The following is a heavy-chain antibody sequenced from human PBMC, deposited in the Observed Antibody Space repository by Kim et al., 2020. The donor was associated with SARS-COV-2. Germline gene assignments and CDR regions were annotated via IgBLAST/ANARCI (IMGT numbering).Heavy chain of an antibody. CDR3: ASYDFWSGYDPYYYYGMDV. CDR1: GYTFTSYA. V-gene: IGHV1-3*01. J-gene: IGHJ6*02. D-gene: IGHD3-3*01. Sequence: ASVKVSCKASGYTFTSYAMHWVRQAPGQRLEWMGWINAGNGNTKYSQKFQGRVTITRDTSASTAYMELSSLRSEGTAVYYCASYDFWSGYDPYYYYGMDVWGQGTTVTVSS. CDR2: INAGNGNT.